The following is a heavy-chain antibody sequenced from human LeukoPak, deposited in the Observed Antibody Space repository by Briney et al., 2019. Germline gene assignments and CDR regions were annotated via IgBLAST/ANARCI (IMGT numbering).Heavy chain of an antibody. CDR2: IYTSGST. CDR1: GGSISSYY. J-gene: IGHJ6*03. CDR3: ARGETYYGSGRDYYMDV. D-gene: IGHD3-10*01. V-gene: IGHV4-4*07. Sequence: SETLPLTCTVSGGSISSYYWSWIRQPAGKGLEWIGRIYTSGSTNYNPSLKSRVTMSVDTSKNQFSLKLSSVTAADTAVYYCARGETYYGSGRDYYMDVWGKGTTVTISS.